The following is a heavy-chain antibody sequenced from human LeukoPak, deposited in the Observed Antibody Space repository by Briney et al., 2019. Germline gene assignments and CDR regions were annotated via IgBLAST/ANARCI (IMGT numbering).Heavy chain of an antibody. CDR3: AKANRDHLSHYYGVDV. J-gene: IGHJ6*02. V-gene: IGHV3-30*02. CDR2: TRHDGSET. CDR1: GFTFSTYG. Sequence: PGGSLRLSCAASGFTFSTYGMHWLRQAPGKGPESVALTRHDGSETYHAESVKGRFTISRDDSKNTFYLQMNSLRAEDTAVYYCAKANRDHLSHYYGVDVWGQGTTVVVSS. D-gene: IGHD3-10*01.